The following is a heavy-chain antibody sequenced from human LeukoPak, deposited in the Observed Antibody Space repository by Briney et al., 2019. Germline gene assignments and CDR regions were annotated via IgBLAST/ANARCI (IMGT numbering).Heavy chain of an antibody. CDR1: GFTFSSYA. D-gene: IGHD6-13*01. CDR2: ISGSGSST. CDR3: AKVQQQLTPEYYFDY. Sequence: PGGSLRLSCAASGFTFSSYAMCCVRQAPGKGLEWVSAISGSGSSTYYADSVKGRFTISRDNSKNTQYLQMNSLRAEDTAVYYCAKVQQQLTPEYYFDYWGQGTLVTVSS. J-gene: IGHJ4*02. V-gene: IGHV3-23*01.